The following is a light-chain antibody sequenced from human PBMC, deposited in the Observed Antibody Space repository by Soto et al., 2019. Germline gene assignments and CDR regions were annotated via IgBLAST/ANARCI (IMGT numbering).Light chain of an antibody. J-gene: IGKJ1*01. CDR3: LQDYNYPWT. CDR1: QSISSY. CDR2: AAS. V-gene: IGKV1-39*01. Sequence: DIQMTQSPSSLSASVGDRVTITCRASQSISSYLNWYQQKPGKAPKLLIYAASSLQSGVPSRFSGSGSGTDFTLTISSLQPEDFAIYYCLQDYNYPWTFGQGTKVDIK.